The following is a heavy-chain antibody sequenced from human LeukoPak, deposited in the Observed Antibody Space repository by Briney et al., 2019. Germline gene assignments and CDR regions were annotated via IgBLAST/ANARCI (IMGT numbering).Heavy chain of an antibody. J-gene: IGHJ3*02. D-gene: IGHD6-13*01. V-gene: IGHV3-48*01. Sequence: GGSLRLSCAASGFTLSSYSMNWVRQAPGKGLEWVSYISSSSSTIYYADSVKGRFTISRDNAKNSLYLQMNSLRAEDTAVYYCARETSISSSWYPRGPLDIWGQGTMVTVSS. CDR1: GFTLSSYS. CDR3: ARETSISSSWYPRGPLDI. CDR2: ISSSSSTI.